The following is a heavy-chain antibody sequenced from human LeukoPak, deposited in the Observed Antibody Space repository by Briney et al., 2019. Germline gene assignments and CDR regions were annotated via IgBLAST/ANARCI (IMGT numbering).Heavy chain of an antibody. J-gene: IGHJ6*03. CDR3: ARGAGVPISYYHYYIDV. CDR1: GYTFTGYY. D-gene: IGHD3-10*01. CDR2: INPNSGGT. Sequence: SVKVSCKASGYTFTGYYMQWVRQAPGQGLEWMGWINPNSGGTNYAQKFQGRVTITRNTSISTVYMELSSLRSEDTAVYYCARGAGVPISYYHYYIDVWGKGTTVTVSS. V-gene: IGHV1-2*02.